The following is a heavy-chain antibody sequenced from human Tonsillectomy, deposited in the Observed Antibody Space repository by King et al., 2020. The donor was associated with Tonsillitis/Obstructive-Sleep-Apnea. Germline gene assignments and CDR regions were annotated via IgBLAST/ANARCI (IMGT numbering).Heavy chain of an antibody. D-gene: IGHD3-16*01. Sequence: VQLVESGGGLVQPGGSLRLSCAASGFTFSSYAMSWVGQAPGKGLEGVSAISGSGGSTYYADSVKGRFTISRDNSKNTLSLQMNSLRAEDTAVYYCAKDHGRRRGNGAFDIWGQGTMVTVSS. J-gene: IGHJ3*02. CDR1: GFTFSSYA. CDR3: AKDHGRRRGNGAFDI. V-gene: IGHV3-23*04. CDR2: ISGSGGST.